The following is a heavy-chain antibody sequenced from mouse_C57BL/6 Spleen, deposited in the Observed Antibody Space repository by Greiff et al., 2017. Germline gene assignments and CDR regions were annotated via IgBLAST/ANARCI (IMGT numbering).Heavy chain of an antibody. CDR1: GYTFTSYD. D-gene: IGHD1-1*02. Sequence: LQESGPELVKPGASVKLSCKASGYTFTSYDINWVKQRPGQGLEWIGWIYPRDGSTKYNEKFKGKATLTVDTSSSTAYMELHSLTSEDSAVYFCARRGYGSSYYYAMDYWGQGTTLTVSS. V-gene: IGHV1-85*01. CDR2: IYPRDGST. CDR3: ARRGYGSSYYYAMDY. J-gene: IGHJ2*01.